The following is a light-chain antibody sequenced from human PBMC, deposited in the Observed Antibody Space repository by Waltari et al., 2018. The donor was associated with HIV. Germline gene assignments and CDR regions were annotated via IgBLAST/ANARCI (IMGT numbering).Light chain of an antibody. J-gene: IGLJ1*01. CDR2: EVS. CDR3: CSYAGSSTYV. V-gene: IGLV2-23*02. CDR1: SSDVGSYNL. Sequence: QYALTQPASVSGSPGQSITISCTGTSSDVGSYNLVSWYQQHPGKAPKLMIYEVSKRPSWVSNRFAGSKSGNTASLTISVLQAEDEADYYCCSYAGSSTYVFGTGTKVTVL.